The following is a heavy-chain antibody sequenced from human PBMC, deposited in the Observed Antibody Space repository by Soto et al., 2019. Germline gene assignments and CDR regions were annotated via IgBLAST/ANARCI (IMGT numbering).Heavy chain of an antibody. D-gene: IGHD4-17*01. V-gene: IGHV1-69*12. CDR2: IIPIFGTA. CDR3: AGPNYGGNALVY. Sequence: QVQLVQSGAEVKKPGSSVKVSCKASGGTFSSYAISWVRQAPGQGLEWMGGIIPIFGTADYAQKFQGGVTITAEETTSTGYMELSRLRSEDTAVYFWAGPNYGGNALVYWGQGTLVTVSS. J-gene: IGHJ4*02. CDR1: GGTFSSYA.